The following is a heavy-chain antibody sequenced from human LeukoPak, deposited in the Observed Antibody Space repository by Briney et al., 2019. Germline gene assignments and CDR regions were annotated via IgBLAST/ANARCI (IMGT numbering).Heavy chain of an antibody. CDR1: GGSISSSNYY. D-gene: IGHD6-13*01. CDR2: IYYSGIT. Sequence: PSETLSLTCTVSGGSISSSNYYWAWIRQPPGKGLEWIATIYYSGITYYNPSLKSRVTMSVDTSKNQFSLKLSSVTAADTAVYYCARDKDSSSWYFDYWGQGTLVTVSS. CDR3: ARDKDSSSWYFDY. J-gene: IGHJ4*02. V-gene: IGHV4-39*07.